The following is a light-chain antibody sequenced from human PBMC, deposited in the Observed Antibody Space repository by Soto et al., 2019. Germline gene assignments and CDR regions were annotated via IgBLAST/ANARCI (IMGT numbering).Light chain of an antibody. CDR1: QSVSSSY. CDR2: GAS. CDR3: QQYKSWPPVT. V-gene: IGKV3-15*01. J-gene: IGKJ5*01. Sequence: VLTTAPRHPVLSPGERATPPFRALQSVSSSYLAWYQQKPGQAPSLLIYGASTRATGVPDRFSGTGSGTEFTLTISSLKSEDYAVYYCQQYKSWPPVTFGQGTRLEIK.